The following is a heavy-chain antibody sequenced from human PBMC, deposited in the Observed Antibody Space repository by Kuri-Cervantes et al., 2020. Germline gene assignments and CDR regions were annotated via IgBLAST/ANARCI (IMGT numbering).Heavy chain of an antibody. J-gene: IGHJ4*02. V-gene: IGHV1-3*01. CDR2: ISAGNGNT. D-gene: IGHD7-27*01. Sequence: ASVNVSCKASGYPFTGYAIHWVRQSPGQTLEWMGWISAGNGNTQYSQTFQGRVTLTRDTSASTAYMELSSLRSEDTAVYYCARALGTGGWRDWGQGTLVTVSS. CDR1: GYPFTGYA. CDR3: ARALGTGGWRD.